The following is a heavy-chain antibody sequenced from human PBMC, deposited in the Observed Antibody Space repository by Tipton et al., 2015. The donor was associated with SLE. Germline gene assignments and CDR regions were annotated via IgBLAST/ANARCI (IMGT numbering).Heavy chain of an antibody. Sequence: SLRLSCAASGLTFSVYYMSWIRQAPGKGLEWVSYISSRGPAIYYADSVKGRFTISRDNAKKSLYLQMNSLRAEDTAVYYCAREAGTSTWSPVDPWGQGTLVNGSS. V-gene: IGHV3-11*04. CDR1: GLTFSVYY. D-gene: IGHD6-13*01. CDR3: AREAGTSTWSPVDP. J-gene: IGHJ5*02. CDR2: ISSRGPAI.